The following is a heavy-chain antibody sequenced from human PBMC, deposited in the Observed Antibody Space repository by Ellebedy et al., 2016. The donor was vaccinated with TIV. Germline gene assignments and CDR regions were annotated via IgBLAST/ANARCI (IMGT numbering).Heavy chain of an antibody. Sequence: GESLKISCAASGFTFSRHWMHWIRQAPGKGLVWLSRINGDGGFTSHADFVKGRFTISRDNAKNTLYLKMNSLKDEDTAMYYCSTLSDTGYWGHGTLVTVSS. CDR2: INGDGGFT. V-gene: IGHV3-74*01. CDR1: GFTFSRHW. J-gene: IGHJ4*01. CDR3: STLSDTGY. D-gene: IGHD2-21*02.